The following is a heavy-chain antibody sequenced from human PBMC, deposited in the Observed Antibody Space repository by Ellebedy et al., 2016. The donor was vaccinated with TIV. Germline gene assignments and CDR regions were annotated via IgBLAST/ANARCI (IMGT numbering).Heavy chain of an antibody. CDR2: ISAYNGNT. Sequence: AASVKVSCKASGYPFPNYGVSWVRQAPGQGLEWAGWISAYNGNTKYGQKCQGRISLTTDTSMGTAYMELRSLRSDDTGIYFCARDVPADAAALLDYWGQGTRVTVSS. V-gene: IGHV1-18*04. CDR3: ARDVPADAAALLDY. D-gene: IGHD2-2*01. CDR1: GYPFPNYG. J-gene: IGHJ4*02.